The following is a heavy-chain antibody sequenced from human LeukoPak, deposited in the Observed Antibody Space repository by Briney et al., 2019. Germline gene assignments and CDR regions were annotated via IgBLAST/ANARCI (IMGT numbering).Heavy chain of an antibody. V-gene: IGHV3-33*03. CDR3: ASKGCTGGNCKHYFDY. Sequence: PGGSLRLSCAASGFTFSSYGMHWVRQAPGKGLEWVAVIWYDGSNKYYADSVKGRFTISRDNAKNSLYLQMNSLRAEDTAVYYCASKGCTGGNCKHYFDYWGQGTLVTVAS. CDR2: IWYDGSNK. J-gene: IGHJ4*02. D-gene: IGHD2-8*02. CDR1: GFTFSSYG.